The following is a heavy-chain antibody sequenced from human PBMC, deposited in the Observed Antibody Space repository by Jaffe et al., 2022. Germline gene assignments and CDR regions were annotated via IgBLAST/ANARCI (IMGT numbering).Heavy chain of an antibody. V-gene: IGHV3-30*02. Sequence: QVQLVESGGGVVQPGGSLRLSCAASGFTFSSYGMHWVRQAPGKGLEWVAFIRYDGSNKYYADSVKGRFTISRDNSKNTLYLQMNSLRAEDTAVYYCAKDKELEYYDFWSGYYTANYYYYYMDVWGKGTTVTVSS. CDR1: GFTFSSYG. J-gene: IGHJ6*03. CDR2: IRYDGSNK. D-gene: IGHD3-3*01. CDR3: AKDKELEYYDFWSGYYTANYYYYYMDV.